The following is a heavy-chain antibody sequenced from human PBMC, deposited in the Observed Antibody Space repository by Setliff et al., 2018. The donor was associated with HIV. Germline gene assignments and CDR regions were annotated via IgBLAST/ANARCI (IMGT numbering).Heavy chain of an antibody. V-gene: IGHV1-69*05. D-gene: IGHD3-22*01. CDR3: ARDHRPNYYDNSGSPGY. J-gene: IGHJ4*02. Sequence: SVKVSCKASGGTFSSYAISWVRQAPGQGLEWMGGIIPIFGTANYAQKFQGRVTITRDTSATTAYMELSSLRSEDTAVYYCARDHRPNYYDNSGSPGYWGQGTLVTVSS. CDR2: IIPIFGTA. CDR1: GGTFSSYA.